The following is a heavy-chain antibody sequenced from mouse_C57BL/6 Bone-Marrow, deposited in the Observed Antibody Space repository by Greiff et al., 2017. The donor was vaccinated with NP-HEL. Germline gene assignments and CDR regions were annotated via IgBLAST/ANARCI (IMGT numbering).Heavy chain of an antibody. CDR3: ASIYYSNYKNWYFDV. D-gene: IGHD2-5*01. J-gene: IGHJ1*03. V-gene: IGHV1-74*01. CDR2: IHPSGSDT. CDR1: GYTFPSYW. Sequence: VQLQQPGAELVKPGASVKVSCKASGYTFPSYWMHWVKQRPGQGLEWIGRIHPSGSDTNYNQKFKGKATLTVDKSSSTAYMQLSSLTSEDSAVYYCASIYYSNYKNWYFDVWGTGTTVTVSS.